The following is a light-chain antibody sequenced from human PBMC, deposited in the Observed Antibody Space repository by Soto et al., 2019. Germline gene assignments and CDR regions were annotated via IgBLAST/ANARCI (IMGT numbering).Light chain of an antibody. Sequence: EIVFTQSPYTLSLSPVETATLSCRASQSVDRYVAWYQQKVGQAPRLLIYDAYSRATGVGARFTGSGSATDFSLTITSLEPEDFAVYYCQQRGKWPSTFGPGTKVDIK. CDR3: QQRGKWPST. CDR2: DAY. J-gene: IGKJ2*02. V-gene: IGKV3-11*01. CDR1: QSVDRY.